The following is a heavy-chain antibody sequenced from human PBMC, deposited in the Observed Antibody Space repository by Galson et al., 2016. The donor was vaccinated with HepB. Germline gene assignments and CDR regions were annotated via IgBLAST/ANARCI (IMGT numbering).Heavy chain of an antibody. D-gene: IGHD6-13*01. CDR3: ARGKSSSSWYDYFDS. V-gene: IGHV3-21*01. CDR2: ISSSGSYI. CDR1: GFTFISYT. J-gene: IGHJ4*02. Sequence: SLRLSCAASGFTFISYTMNWVRQVPGKGLEWVSSISSSGSYIYYGDSVKGRFTISRDNAKNSLYLQINSLRAEDTAVYYCARGKSSSSWYDYFDSWGQGTLVTVSS.